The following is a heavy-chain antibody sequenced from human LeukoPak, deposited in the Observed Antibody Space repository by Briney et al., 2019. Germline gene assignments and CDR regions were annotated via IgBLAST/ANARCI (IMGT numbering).Heavy chain of an antibody. CDR1: GYSISSAYY. D-gene: IGHD5-12*01. V-gene: IGHV4-38-2*01. CDR2: IYHSEST. CDR3: ARGARGNDY. Sequence: SETLSLTCAVSGYSISSAYYWGWIRQPPGKGLEWIGSIYHSESTYYNPSLKSRVTISVDTSKNQFSLKLTSVTAADTAVYYCARGARGNDYWGQGTLVTVS. J-gene: IGHJ4*02.